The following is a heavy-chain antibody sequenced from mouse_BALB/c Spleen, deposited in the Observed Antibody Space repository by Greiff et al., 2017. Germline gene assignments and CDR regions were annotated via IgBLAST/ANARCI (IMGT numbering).Heavy chain of an antibody. CDR3: AMAYYAMDY. CDR2: INSNGGST. V-gene: IGHV5-6-3*01. CDR1: GFTFSSYG. J-gene: IGHJ4*01. Sequence: EVKLVESGGGLVQPGGSLKLSCAASGFTFSSYGMSWVRQTPDKRLELVATINSNGGSTYYPDSVKGRFTISRDNAKNTLYLQMSSLKSEDTAMYYCAMAYYAMDYGGQGTSVTVSS.